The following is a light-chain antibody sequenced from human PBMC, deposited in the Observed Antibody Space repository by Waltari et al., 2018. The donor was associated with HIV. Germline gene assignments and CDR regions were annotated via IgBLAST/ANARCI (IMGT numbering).Light chain of an antibody. J-gene: IGLJ2*01. V-gene: IGLV2-14*01. CDR3: SSYTSSSVV. CDR1: SSHVGGYNY. CDR2: DVS. Sequence: QSALTQPASVSGSPGQSITISCTGTSSHVGGYNYVSWYQQYQGKAPKLMIYDVSNRPSGVSIRFSGSKSGNTASLTISGLQAEDEADYYCSSYTSSSVVFGGGTKLTVL.